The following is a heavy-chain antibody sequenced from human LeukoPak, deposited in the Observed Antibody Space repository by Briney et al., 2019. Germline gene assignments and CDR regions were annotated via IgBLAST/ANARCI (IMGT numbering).Heavy chain of an antibody. CDR1: GDSITTYY. V-gene: IGHV4-59*01. CDR3: VSSSPRYCTGGTCYSSRGFDY. D-gene: IGHD2-15*01. J-gene: IGHJ4*02. Sequence: SETLSLTCTVSGDSITTYYWSWIRQSPGKGLEWIGYIFYRGTTNYNPSLKSRITISVDTSKTQFSLRLSSVTAADTAVYYCVSSSPRYCTGGTCYSSRGFDYWGQGMLVTVSS. CDR2: IFYRGTT.